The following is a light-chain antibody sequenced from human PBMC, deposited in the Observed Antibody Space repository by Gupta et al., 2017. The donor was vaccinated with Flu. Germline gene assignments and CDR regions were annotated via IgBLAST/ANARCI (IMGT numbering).Light chain of an antibody. J-gene: IGKJ2*03. Sequence: IVLTQSPGTLSLSPGERATLSCRASQSVSSSYLAWYQQKPGQAPRLLIYGASSRATGIPDRFSGSGSGTDFTLTISRLEPEDFAVYYGQQYGSSPGSFGQGTKLEIK. CDR2: GAS. CDR3: QQYGSSPGS. V-gene: IGKV3-20*01. CDR1: QSVSSSY.